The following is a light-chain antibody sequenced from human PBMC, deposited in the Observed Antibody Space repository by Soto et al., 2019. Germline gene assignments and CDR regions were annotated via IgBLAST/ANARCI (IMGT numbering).Light chain of an antibody. V-gene: IGKV1-39*01. CDR1: QSISSY. J-gene: IGKJ1*01. Sequence: DIQMTQSPSSLSASVGDRVTITCLASQSISSYLNWYQQKPGKAPKLLIYAASSLQRGVPSRFSGSGSGTEFTLTISGLQPEDFATYYCQQYNGYSTWTFGQGTKVDIK. CDR2: AAS. CDR3: QQYNGYSTWT.